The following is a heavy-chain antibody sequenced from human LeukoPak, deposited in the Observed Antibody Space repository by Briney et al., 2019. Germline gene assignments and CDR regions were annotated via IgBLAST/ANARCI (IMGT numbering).Heavy chain of an antibody. Sequence: ASVKDSCKASGYTFTSYDINWLRQATGQGLEWMGWMNPNSGNTGYAQKFQGRVTMTRNTSISPAYMELSRLRSEDTAVYYCARGQPRRITFGGVIVMGYWGQGTLVTVSS. CDR2: MNPNSGNT. D-gene: IGHD3-16*02. V-gene: IGHV1-8*01. CDR3: ARGQPRRITFGGVIVMGY. J-gene: IGHJ4*02. CDR1: GYTFTSYD.